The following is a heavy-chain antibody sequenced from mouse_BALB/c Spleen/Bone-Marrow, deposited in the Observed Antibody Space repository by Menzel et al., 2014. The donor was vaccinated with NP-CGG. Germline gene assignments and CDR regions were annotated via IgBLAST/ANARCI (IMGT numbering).Heavy chain of an antibody. J-gene: IGHJ4*01. CDR3: ARRLRSAMDY. V-gene: IGHV14-3*02. D-gene: IGHD1-1*01. CDR2: IDTANGNT. Sequence: VQLQQSGAELVKPGASVKLSCTASGFNIKDTYIHWVKQRPEQGLEWIGRIDTANGNTKYDPKFQGKATITADTSSNTAYLQLSSLTSEDTAVYYCARRLRSAMDYWGQGTSVTVSS. CDR1: GFNIKDTY.